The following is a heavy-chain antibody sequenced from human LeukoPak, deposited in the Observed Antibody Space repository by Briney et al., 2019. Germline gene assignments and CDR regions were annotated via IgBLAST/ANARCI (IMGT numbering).Heavy chain of an antibody. CDR3: ARVYSNYGYYFDY. D-gene: IGHD4-11*01. CDR2: IYYSGST. Sequence: PSETLSLTCTVSGGSISSSYWSWIRQPPGKGLEWIGYIYYSGSTNYNPSLKSRVTISVDTSKNQFSLKLSSVTAADKAVYYCARVYSNYGYYFDYWGQGTLVTVSS. CDR1: GGSISSSY. J-gene: IGHJ4*02. V-gene: IGHV4-59*01.